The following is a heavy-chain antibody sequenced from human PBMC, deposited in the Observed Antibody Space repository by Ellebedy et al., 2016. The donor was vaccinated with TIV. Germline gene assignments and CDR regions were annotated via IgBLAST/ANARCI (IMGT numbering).Heavy chain of an antibody. CDR1: EFTFTKYG. D-gene: IGHD2-15*01. CDR2: ISYDGSKE. J-gene: IGHJ4*02. Sequence: GESLKISCAASEFTFTKYGMHWVRQAPGKGLEWVALISYDGSKELYADSVKGRFTISRDNSKSTVFLQMNSLTTEDTAVYYCVKDREGYCSGGNCHYFDSWGQGTLVTVSS. V-gene: IGHV3-30*18. CDR3: VKDREGYCSGGNCHYFDS.